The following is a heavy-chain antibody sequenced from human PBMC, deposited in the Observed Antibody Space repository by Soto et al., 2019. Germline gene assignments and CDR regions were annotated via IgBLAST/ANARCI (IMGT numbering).Heavy chain of an antibody. CDR2: ISAHNDNT. CDR3: ARGRYGDY. V-gene: IGHV1-18*01. Sequence: QVHLVQSGAEVRKPGASVKVSCKGSGYTFTTYGITWVRQAPGQGLEWMGWISAHNDNTNYAQKVQGRVTVTRDTSTSTAYMELRNLRSDDTAVYYCARGRYGDYGGQGALVTVSS. CDR1: GYTFTTYG. J-gene: IGHJ4*02. D-gene: IGHD1-1*01.